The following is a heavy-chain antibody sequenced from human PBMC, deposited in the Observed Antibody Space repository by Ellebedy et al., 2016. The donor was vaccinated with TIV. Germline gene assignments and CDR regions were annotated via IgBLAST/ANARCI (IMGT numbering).Heavy chain of an antibody. V-gene: IGHV3-30*18. CDR3: AKDKVSGCGGDCYWSYFDY. Sequence: GGSLRLXXAASGFTFSSYGMHWVRQAPGKGLEWVALISYDGNNNFYVDSLKGRFTISRDNSKNTRYLQMNSLVTEDTAVYYCAKDKVSGCGGDCYWSYFDYWGQGTLVTVSS. CDR1: GFTFSSYG. CDR2: ISYDGNNN. D-gene: IGHD2-21*02. J-gene: IGHJ4*02.